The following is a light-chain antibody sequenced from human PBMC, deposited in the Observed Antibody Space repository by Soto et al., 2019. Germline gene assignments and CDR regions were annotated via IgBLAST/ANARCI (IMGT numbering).Light chain of an antibody. CDR2: EVS. V-gene: IGLV2-23*02. CDR1: SSDVGSYNL. J-gene: IGLJ1*01. Sequence: QSALTQPASVSGSPGQSIAISCTGTSSDVGSYNLVSWYQQHPGKAPKLMIYEVSKRPSGVSNRFSGSKSDNTASLTISGLQAEDEADYYCYSYAGSNTYDVFGTGTKLTVL. CDR3: YSYAGSNTYDV.